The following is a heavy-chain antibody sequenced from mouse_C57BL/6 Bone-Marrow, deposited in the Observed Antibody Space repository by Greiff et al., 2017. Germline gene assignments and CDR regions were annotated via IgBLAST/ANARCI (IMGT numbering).Heavy chain of an antibody. V-gene: IGHV1-52*01. D-gene: IGHD2-12*01. CDR2: IDPSDSET. J-gene: IGHJ4*01. CDR3: ARLGSYDRVLYAMDY. Sequence: VQLQQPGAELVRPGSSVKLSCKASGYTFTSYWMHWVKQRPIQGLEWIGNIDPSDSETHYNQKFKDKATLTVDKSSSTAYMQLSSLTSEDSAVYYGARLGSYDRVLYAMDYWGQGTSVTVSS. CDR1: GYTFTSYW.